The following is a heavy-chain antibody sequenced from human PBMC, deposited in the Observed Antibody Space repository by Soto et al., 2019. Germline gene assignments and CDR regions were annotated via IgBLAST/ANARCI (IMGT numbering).Heavy chain of an antibody. CDR1: GGSISSYY. Sequence: SETLSLTCTVSGGSISSYYWSWIRQPPGKGLEWIGYIYYSGSTNYNPSIKSRVTISVDTSKNQFSLKLSSVNAADTAVYYCTRRRGSFNFFDLGAKGKMFTV. CDR3: TRRRGSFNFFDL. V-gene: IGHV4-59*08. D-gene: IGHD3-10*01. CDR2: IYYSGST. J-gene: IGHJ3*01.